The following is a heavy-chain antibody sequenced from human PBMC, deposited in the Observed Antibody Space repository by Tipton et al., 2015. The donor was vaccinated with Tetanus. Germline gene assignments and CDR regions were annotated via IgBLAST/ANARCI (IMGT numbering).Heavy chain of an antibody. CDR3: ARVEEGYCSGGTCYFAD. V-gene: IGHV4-59*08. Sequence: TLSLTCTVSGGSMSSYYWSWIRQPPGKELEWIGYVYYSGTTNYNPSLKSRVTISADTSKNQFSLKVSSVTAADTAIYYCARVEEGYCSGGTCYFADWGRGTLVTVSS. J-gene: IGHJ4*02. CDR1: GGSMSSYY. CDR2: VYYSGTT. D-gene: IGHD2-15*01.